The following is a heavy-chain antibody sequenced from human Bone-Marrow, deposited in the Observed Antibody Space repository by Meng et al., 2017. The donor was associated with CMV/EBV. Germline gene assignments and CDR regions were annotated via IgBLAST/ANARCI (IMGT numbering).Heavy chain of an antibody. V-gene: IGHV1-2*02. J-gene: IGHJ6*02. CDR2: INPNSGGT. CDR3: ARLQAGGYYYGMDV. Sequence: ASVKVSCKASGYTFTSYYMHWVRQAPGQGLEWMGWINPNSGGTNYAQKFQGRVTMTRDTSISTAYLQWSSLKASDTAMYYCARLQAGGYYYGMDVWGQGTTVTVSS. D-gene: IGHD3-10*01. CDR1: GYTFTSYY.